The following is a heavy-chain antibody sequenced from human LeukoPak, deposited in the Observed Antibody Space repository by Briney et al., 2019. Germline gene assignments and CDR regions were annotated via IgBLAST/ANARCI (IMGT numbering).Heavy chain of an antibody. J-gene: IGHJ4*02. CDR2: IHSGGTT. D-gene: IGHD7-27*01. V-gene: IGHV4-4*07. Sequence: SETLSLTCTVSGGSINRYYWTWIRQPAGKGLEWIGRIHSGGTTNYKPSLESRITLSVDTSQNQVSLRLSSVTAADTAVYFCARVLANWATDYWGQGTLVTVSS. CDR3: ARVLANWATDY. CDR1: GGSINRYY.